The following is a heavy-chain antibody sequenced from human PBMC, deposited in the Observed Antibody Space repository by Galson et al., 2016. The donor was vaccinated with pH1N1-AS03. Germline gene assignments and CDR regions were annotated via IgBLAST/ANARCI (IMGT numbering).Heavy chain of an antibody. Sequence: SLRLSCAASGFTFNNYWMNWVRQAPGKGLEWVVHISQDGSEKNYVDSVKGRFTISRDNAKNSLYLQMNSLRVEDTAVYYCARDLDDKYRGDLGYWGQGTLVTVSS. CDR3: ARDLDDKYRGDLGY. J-gene: IGHJ4*02. V-gene: IGHV3-7*03. D-gene: IGHD5-12*01. CDR2: ISQDGSEK. CDR1: GFTFNNYW.